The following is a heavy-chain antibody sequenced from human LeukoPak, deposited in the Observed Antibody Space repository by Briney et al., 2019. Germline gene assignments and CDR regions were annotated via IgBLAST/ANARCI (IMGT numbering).Heavy chain of an antibody. CDR3: ASPEYSSSWYWFDP. CDR1: GGTFSSYT. CDR2: IIPILGIA. V-gene: IGHV1-69*02. Sequence: SVKVACKASGGTFSSYTISWVRQAPGQGLEWMGRIIPILGIANYAQKFQGRVTITADKSTSTAYMELSSLRSEDTAVYYCASPEYSSSWYWFDPWGQGTLVTVSS. J-gene: IGHJ5*02. D-gene: IGHD6-13*01.